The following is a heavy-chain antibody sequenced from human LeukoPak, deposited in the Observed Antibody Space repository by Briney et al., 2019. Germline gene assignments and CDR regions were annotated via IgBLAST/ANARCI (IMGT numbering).Heavy chain of an antibody. Sequence: GGSLRLSCAASGFTFSSYGMHWVRQAPGKGLEWMGGFDPEDGETICAQKFQGRVTMTEDTSTDTAYMELSSLRSEDTAVYYCATDFQGGYSYHFDYWGQGTLVTVSS. CDR3: ATDFQGGYSYHFDY. V-gene: IGHV1-24*01. CDR2: FDPEDGET. J-gene: IGHJ4*02. D-gene: IGHD1-26*01. CDR1: GFTFSSYG.